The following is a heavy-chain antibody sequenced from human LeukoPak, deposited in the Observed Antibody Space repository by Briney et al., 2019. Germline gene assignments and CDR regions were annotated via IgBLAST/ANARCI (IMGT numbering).Heavy chain of an antibody. J-gene: IGHJ4*02. CDR2: ISSSSSYI. V-gene: IGHV3-21*01. CDR3: ARPGIAVAGSFDY. CDR1: GFTFSSYS. D-gene: IGHD6-19*01. Sequence: KAGGSLRLSCAASGFTFSSYSMNWVRQAPGKGLEWVSSISSSSSYIYYADSVKGRFTISRDNAKNSLYLQMNSLRAEDTAVYYCARPGIAVAGSFDYWGQGTLVTVSS.